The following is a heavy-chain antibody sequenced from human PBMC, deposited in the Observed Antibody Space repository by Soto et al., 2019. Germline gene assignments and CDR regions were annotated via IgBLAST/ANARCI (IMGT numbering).Heavy chain of an antibody. Sequence: SETLSLTCAVYGGSFSGYYWSWIRQPPGKGLEWIGEINHSGSTNYNPSLKSRVTISVDTSKNQFSLKLSSVTAADTAVYYCARGDYDFGPRYGYWGQGTLVTVSS. CDR1: GGSFSGYY. CDR2: INHSGST. J-gene: IGHJ4*02. D-gene: IGHD3-3*01. V-gene: IGHV4-34*01. CDR3: ARGDYDFGPRYGY.